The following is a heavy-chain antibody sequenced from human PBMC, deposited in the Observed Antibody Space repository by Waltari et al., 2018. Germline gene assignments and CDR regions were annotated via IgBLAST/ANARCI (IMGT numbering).Heavy chain of an antibody. Sequence: EVQLVQSGAEVKKPGESLKTSCKGSGYSFTSYWIAWVRQMPGKGLEWMGINTPGDSDTRYSPSFQGQVTISADKSISTAYLQWSSLKASDTAMYYCARQEVGATLHGGTYNWIDPWGQGTLVTVSS. V-gene: IGHV5-51*01. J-gene: IGHJ5*02. CDR3: ARQEVGATLHGGTYNWIDP. CDR1: GYSFTSYW. D-gene: IGHD1-26*01. CDR2: NTPGDSDT.